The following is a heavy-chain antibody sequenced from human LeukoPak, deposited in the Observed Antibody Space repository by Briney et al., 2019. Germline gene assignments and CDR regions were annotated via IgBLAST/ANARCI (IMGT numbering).Heavy chain of an antibody. CDR1: GGSFSGYY. CDR3: ARRSALMVRGVI. D-gene: IGHD3-10*01. J-gene: IGHJ4*02. Sequence: SETLSLTCAVYGGSFSGYYWSWIRQPPGKGLEWIGAIYYSGSTYYNTSLKSRVTISVDTSKNQFSLKLSSVTAADTAVYYCARRSALMVRGVIWGQGTLVTVSS. CDR2: IYYSGST. V-gene: IGHV4-34*01.